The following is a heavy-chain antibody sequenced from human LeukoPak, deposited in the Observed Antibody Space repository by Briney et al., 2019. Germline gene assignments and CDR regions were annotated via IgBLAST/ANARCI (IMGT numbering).Heavy chain of an antibody. CDR2: INWNGGRI. J-gene: IGHJ4*02. V-gene: IGHV3-20*04. CDR1: GFTFDDFD. CDR3: ATYSFDRGYYFDY. D-gene: IGHD3-22*01. Sequence: PGGSLRLSCGASGFTFDDFDMGWVRQVPGQGLKWVSGINWNGGRIIYADSVKGRFTISRDNAKNPLYLQMNSLRAEDTALYYCATYSFDRGYYFDYWGQGTLVTVSS.